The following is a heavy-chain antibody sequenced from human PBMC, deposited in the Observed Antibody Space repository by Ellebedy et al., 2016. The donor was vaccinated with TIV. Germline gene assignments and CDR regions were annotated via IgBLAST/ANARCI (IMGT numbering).Heavy chain of an antibody. CDR3: ARYSGSGTYYRNGMDV. CDR1: GYTFSSYY. D-gene: IGHD3-10*01. Sequence: AASVKVSCKASGYTFSSYYMHWVRQAPGQGLEWMGWVSAYNGNTNYAENLQGRVTMTTDTSTDTAYMELRSLRSDDTAVYFCARYSGSGTYYRNGMDVWGQGTTVTVSS. V-gene: IGHV1-18*04. CDR2: VSAYNGNT. J-gene: IGHJ6*02.